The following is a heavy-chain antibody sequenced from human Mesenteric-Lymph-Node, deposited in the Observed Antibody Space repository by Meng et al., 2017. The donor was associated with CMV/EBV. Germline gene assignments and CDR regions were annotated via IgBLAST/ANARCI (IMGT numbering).Heavy chain of an antibody. CDR2: INHSGST. Sequence: AVYGGSFTAYYWSWIRQPPGKGLEWIGEINHSGSTNSNPSLESRVTVLVDRSKNQFSLKLSSVTAADTAVYYCARVQISYGSGSYIDYWGQGTLVTVSS. J-gene: IGHJ4*02. CDR3: ARVQISYGSGSYIDY. D-gene: IGHD3-10*01. CDR1: GGSFTAYY. V-gene: IGHV4-34*01.